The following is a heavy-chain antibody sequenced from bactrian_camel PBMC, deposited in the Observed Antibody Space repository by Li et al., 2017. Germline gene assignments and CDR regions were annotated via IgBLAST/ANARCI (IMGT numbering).Heavy chain of an antibody. V-gene: IGHV3S40*01. CDR1: GFTFRDTR. CDR3: VTPIAAMRV. Sequence: VQLVESGGGLVQPGGSLRLSCATFGFTFRDTRMAWVRQAQGKGLEWLSSIASGRDTTYYADSVKGRFTISRDNAKNTVFLQMNSLRPEDTAVYYCVTPIAAMRVGARGPRSPSP. D-gene: IGHD4*01. J-gene: IGHJ4*01. CDR2: IASGRDTT.